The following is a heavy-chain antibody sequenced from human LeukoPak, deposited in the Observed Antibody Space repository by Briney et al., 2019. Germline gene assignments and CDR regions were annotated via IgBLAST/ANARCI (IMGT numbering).Heavy chain of an antibody. CDR1: GGSISSYY. CDR2: IYYSGST. Sequence: PSETLSLTCTVSGGSISSYYWSWIRQPPGKGLEWIGYIYYSGSTNYNPSLKSRVTISVGTSKNQFSLKLSSVTAADTAVYYCARRMATIDAFDIWGQGTMVTVSS. D-gene: IGHD5-24*01. CDR3: ARRMATIDAFDI. J-gene: IGHJ3*02. V-gene: IGHV4-59*08.